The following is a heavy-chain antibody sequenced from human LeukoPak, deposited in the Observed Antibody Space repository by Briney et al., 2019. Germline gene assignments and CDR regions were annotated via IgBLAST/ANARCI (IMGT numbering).Heavy chain of an antibody. Sequence: ASVKVSCKASGYTFTSYYMHWVRQAPGQGLEWMGWINPNSGGTNYAQKFQGSVTMTRDTSISTAYMDLSRLRSDDTAVYYCARGVYGSGTYYRFDTWGQGTLVTVSS. CDR1: GYTFTSYY. J-gene: IGHJ5*02. V-gene: IGHV1-2*02. CDR2: INPNSGGT. D-gene: IGHD3-10*01. CDR3: ARGVYGSGTYYRFDT.